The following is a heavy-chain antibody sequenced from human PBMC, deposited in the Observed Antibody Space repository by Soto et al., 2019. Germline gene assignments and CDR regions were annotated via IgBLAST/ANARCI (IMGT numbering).Heavy chain of an antibody. CDR2: IYHSGRT. D-gene: IGHD3-3*01. CDR3: ARDPDFWSAHYEDDY. V-gene: IGHV4-4*02. Sequence: QVQLQESGPGLVKPSGTLSLTCAVSGGSISSSNWWSWVRQPPGKGLEWIGEIYHSGRTNYNPSLKSRVTISVDKSKNQFSLKLSSVTAADTAVYYCARDPDFWSAHYEDDYWGKGTLVTVSS. CDR1: GGSISSSNW. J-gene: IGHJ4*02.